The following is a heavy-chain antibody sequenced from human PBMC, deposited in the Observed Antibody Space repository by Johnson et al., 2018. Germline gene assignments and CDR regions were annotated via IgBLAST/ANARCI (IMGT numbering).Heavy chain of an antibody. CDR3: AKGTVARYYYYPMDV. V-gene: IGHV3-9*01. CDR1: GFTLGNYW. Sequence: VQLVESGGGLVQPGGSLRVSCAVSGFTLGNYWMSWVRQAPGKGLEGVSGISWSGGSIGYADSVKGRFTISRDNANNSLYLKRNRLRAEDTALYYCAKGTVARYYYYPMDVWGKGITVTVSS. D-gene: IGHD4-23*01. J-gene: IGHJ6*03. CDR2: ISWSGGSI.